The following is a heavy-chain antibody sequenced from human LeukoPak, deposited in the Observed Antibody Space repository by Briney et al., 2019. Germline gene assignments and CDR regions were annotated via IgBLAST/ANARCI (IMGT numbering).Heavy chain of an antibody. CDR2: IYYSGST. Sequence: SETLSLTCTVSGGSISSYYWSWLRQPPGKGLEGVGYIYYSGSTKYNPSLKSRVTISVDTSKNQFSLKLSSVTAADTAVYYCARHARIPGYSSSWPFDYWGQGTLVTVSS. D-gene: IGHD6-13*01. J-gene: IGHJ4*02. CDR3: ARHARIPGYSSSWPFDY. V-gene: IGHV4-59*08. CDR1: GGSISSYY.